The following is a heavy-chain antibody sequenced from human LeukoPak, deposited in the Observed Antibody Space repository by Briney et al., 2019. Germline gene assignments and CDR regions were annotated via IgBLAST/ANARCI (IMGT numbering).Heavy chain of an antibody. CDR3: ARSRSIAVAGPTHY. V-gene: IGHV1-2*02. CDR1: GYTFTGYY. CDR2: INPNSGGT. D-gene: IGHD6-19*01. Sequence: ASVKVSCKASGYTFTGYYMHWVRQAPGQGLEWMGWINPNSGGTNYAQKFQGRVTMTRDTSISTAYMELSRLRFDDTAVYYCARSRSIAVAGPTHYWGQGTLVTVSS. J-gene: IGHJ4*02.